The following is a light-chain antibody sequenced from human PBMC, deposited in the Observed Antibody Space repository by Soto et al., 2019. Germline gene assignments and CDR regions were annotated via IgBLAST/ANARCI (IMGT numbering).Light chain of an antibody. CDR3: QQRSNSPST. CDR1: QSVSGY. Sequence: EMVLKRSPATLGLSPGNRATLSCRASQSVSGYLAWYQQKPGQAPRLLIYDASNRATGIPARFSGSGSGTDVTLTITSLEPEDFAIYYCQQRSNSPSTFGGGTKVEI. CDR2: DAS. J-gene: IGKJ4*01. V-gene: IGKV3-11*01.